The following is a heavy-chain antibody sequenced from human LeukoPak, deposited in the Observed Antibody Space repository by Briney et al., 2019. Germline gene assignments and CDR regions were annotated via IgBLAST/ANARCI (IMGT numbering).Heavy chain of an antibody. CDR2: IYSGGST. Sequence: PGGSLRLSCAASGFTVSSNYMSWVRQAPGKGLEWVSVIYSGGSTYYADSVKGRFTISRDNSKNTLYLQMNSLRAEDTAVYYCARDGRASSSWYGVFDYWGQGTLATVSS. J-gene: IGHJ4*02. CDR3: ARDGRASSSWYGVFDY. V-gene: IGHV3-53*01. CDR1: GFTVSSNY. D-gene: IGHD6-13*01.